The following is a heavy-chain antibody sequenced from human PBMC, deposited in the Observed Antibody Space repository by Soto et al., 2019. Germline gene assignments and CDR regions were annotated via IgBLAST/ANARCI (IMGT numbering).Heavy chain of an antibody. J-gene: IGHJ4*02. V-gene: IGHV4-30-2*01. CDR3: ARGQVVAAQH. Sequence: QLQLQESGSGLVKPSQTLSLTCAVSGGSISSGGYSWSWIRQPPGKGLEWIGYIYHSGSTYYNPYLXSXVXIXXDRSKNQFSLKLSSVTAADTAVYYCARGQVVAAQHWGQGTLVTVSS. CDR2: IYHSGST. CDR1: GGSISSGGYS. D-gene: IGHD2-15*01.